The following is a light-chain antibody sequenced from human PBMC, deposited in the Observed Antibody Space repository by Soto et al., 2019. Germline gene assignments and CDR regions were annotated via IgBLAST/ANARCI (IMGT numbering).Light chain of an antibody. Sequence: ESVLTQSPGTLSLSPGERATLSCRASQSVSSSFLAWYQLKPGQAPRLLIYGASSRATGIADRFSGSGSGTDFTLTISRLEREDFAVYYCQQYDSSPWTFGQGTKVEIK. V-gene: IGKV3-20*01. CDR1: QSVSSSF. J-gene: IGKJ1*01. CDR3: QQYDSSPWT. CDR2: GAS.